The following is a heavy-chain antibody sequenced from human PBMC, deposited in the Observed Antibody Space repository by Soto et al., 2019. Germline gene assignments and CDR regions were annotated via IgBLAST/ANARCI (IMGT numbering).Heavy chain of an antibody. D-gene: IGHD2-21*02. Sequence: QVQLVESVGGVVQPGRSLRLSCAASGFTFSSYGMHWVRQAPGKGLEWVAVISYDGSNKYYADSVKGRFTISRDNSKNTLYLQMNSLRAEDTAVYYCAKDRDIVVVTADGFDYWGQGTLVTVSS. J-gene: IGHJ4*02. CDR2: ISYDGSNK. CDR1: GFTFSSYG. V-gene: IGHV3-30*18. CDR3: AKDRDIVVVTADGFDY.